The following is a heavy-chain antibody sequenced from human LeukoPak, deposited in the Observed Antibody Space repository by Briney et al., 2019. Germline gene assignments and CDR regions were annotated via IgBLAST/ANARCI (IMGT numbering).Heavy chain of an antibody. V-gene: IGHV3-21*01. D-gene: IGHD3-10*01. J-gene: IGHJ4*02. Sequence: GGSLRLSCAASGFTFRMYDMKWVRQAPGKGLEWVSSIGSSSSFMYYADSVRGRFTISRDNAKNSLYLQMNSLRAEDAAVYYCAREDYSSGNPTIDNWGQGTLVTVSS. CDR2: IGSSSSFM. CDR3: AREDYSSGNPTIDN. CDR1: GFTFRMYD.